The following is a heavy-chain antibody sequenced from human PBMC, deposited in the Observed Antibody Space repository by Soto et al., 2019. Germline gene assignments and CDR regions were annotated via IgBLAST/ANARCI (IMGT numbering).Heavy chain of an antibody. Sequence: QVQLQESGPGLVKPSETLSLNCTFSGSSIIGYYWTWIRQSPERGLEWIGYIHYSGSANYNPSLNSRLTMSVDRSKSQFSMKLASVTAADTAVYYCARGVGGSCLNWFDPWGQGTLVTVSS. CDR1: GSSIIGYY. D-gene: IGHD3-16*01. CDR2: IHYSGSA. V-gene: IGHV4-59*12. CDR3: ARGVGGSCLNWFDP. J-gene: IGHJ5*02.